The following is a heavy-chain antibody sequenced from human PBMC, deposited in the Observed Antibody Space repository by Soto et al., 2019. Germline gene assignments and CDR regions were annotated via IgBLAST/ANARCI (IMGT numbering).Heavy chain of an antibody. J-gene: IGHJ4*02. D-gene: IGHD5-12*01. V-gene: IGHV4-39*01. CDR2: IYYSGST. CDR3: ASSPEDIVATTGLDY. CDR1: GGSISSSSYY. Sequence: QLQLQESGPGLVKPSETLSLTCTVSGGSISSSSYYWGWIRQPPGKGLEWIGSIYYSGSTYYNPSPKIRVTISVDTSKNQFSLKLSSVTAADTAVYYCASSPEDIVATTGLDYWGQGTLVTVSS.